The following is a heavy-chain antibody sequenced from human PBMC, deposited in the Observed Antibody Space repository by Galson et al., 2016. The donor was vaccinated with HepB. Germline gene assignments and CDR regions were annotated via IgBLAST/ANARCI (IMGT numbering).Heavy chain of an antibody. CDR1: GYRFTTSW. CDR3: ARHEGWFDP. CDR2: IDPDDSNT. V-gene: IGHV5-10-1*01. Sequence: QSGAEVKKPGESLRISCKASGYRFTTSWISWLRQMPGKGLEWMGRIDPDDSNTNYSPAFQGHIIISTDKSISTAYLQWSSLKASDTAIYYCARHEGWFDPWGQGTLVTVSS. J-gene: IGHJ5*02.